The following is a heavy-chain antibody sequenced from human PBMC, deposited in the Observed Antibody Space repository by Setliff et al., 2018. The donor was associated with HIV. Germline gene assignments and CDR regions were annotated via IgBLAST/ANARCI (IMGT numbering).Heavy chain of an antibody. CDR2: ISHSGTT. Sequence: SETLSLTCTVSGASIRGSDYFWDWVRQPPGRGLEWIGSISHSGTTFYNASLKSRVTISEDTSKNQFYLRLTSVTAADTSVYYCGSHSPPYCSLPDYMHVWGTGTTVTVSS. V-gene: IGHV4-39*01. D-gene: IGHD2-21*01. CDR3: GSHSPPYCSLPDYMHV. CDR1: GASIRGSDYF. J-gene: IGHJ6*03.